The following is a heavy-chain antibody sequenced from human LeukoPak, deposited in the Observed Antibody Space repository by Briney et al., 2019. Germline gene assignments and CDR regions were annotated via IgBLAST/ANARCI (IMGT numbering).Heavy chain of an antibody. D-gene: IGHD1-1*01. V-gene: IGHV3-11*01. Sequence: GGSLRLSCLASGFTFSDYYMSWVRQAPGKGLEWISYMSSRGYPIYYADSVKGRFTISRDNAKNTLYLQMHNLRANDTAVYFCARVGIALASPFDYWGLGTLVAVSS. CDR1: GFTFSDYY. CDR2: MSSRGYPI. J-gene: IGHJ4*02. CDR3: ARVGIALASPFDY.